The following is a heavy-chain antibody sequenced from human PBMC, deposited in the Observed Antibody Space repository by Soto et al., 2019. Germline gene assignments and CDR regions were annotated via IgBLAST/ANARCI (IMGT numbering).Heavy chain of an antibody. J-gene: IGHJ2*01. D-gene: IGHD6-19*01. CDR2: TYYRSKWYN. CDR3: ARDGSGFHWYFDL. CDR1: GDSVSSKTAT. V-gene: IGHV6-1*01. Sequence: QVQLQQSGPGLVKPSQTLSLICAISGDSVSSKTATWNWIRQSPSRGLEWRGRTYYRSKWYNDYAVSVKRRVVITPATSKNQLSLRLNSVTPEDAAVYFCARDGSGFHWYFDLWGRGTLVTVSS.